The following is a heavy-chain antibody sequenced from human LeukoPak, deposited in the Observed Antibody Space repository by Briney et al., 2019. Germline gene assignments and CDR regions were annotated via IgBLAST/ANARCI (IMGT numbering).Heavy chain of an antibody. CDR1: GFTFSIYS. D-gene: IGHD2-2*01. V-gene: IGHV3-21*01. CDR2: IISSSSYI. CDR3: ARDADILDIVVVPAATGIDY. Sequence: GGSLRLSCAASGFTFSIYSMNWVRQAPGKGLECLSSIISSSSYIYYADSVKGRFTISRDNAKNALYLQMNSLRAEDTAVYYCARDADILDIVVVPAATGIDYWGQGTLVTVSS. J-gene: IGHJ4*02.